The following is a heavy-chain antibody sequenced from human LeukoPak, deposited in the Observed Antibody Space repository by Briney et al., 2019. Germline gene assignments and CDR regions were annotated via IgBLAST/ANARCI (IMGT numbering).Heavy chain of an antibody. V-gene: IGHV1-18*04. D-gene: IGHD6-19*01. CDR2: ISAYNGNT. CDR1: GYNFVGYY. J-gene: IGHJ4*02. CDR3: AHVIAVAGLPVSDY. Sequence: ASVKVSCKASGYNFVGYYIHWVRQAPGQGLEWMGWISAYNGNTNYAQKLQGRVTMTTDTSTSTAYMELRSLRSDDTAVYYCAHVIAVAGLPVSDYWGQGTLVTVSS.